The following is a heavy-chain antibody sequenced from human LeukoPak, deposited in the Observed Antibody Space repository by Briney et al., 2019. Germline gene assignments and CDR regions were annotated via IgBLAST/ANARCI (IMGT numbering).Heavy chain of an antibody. D-gene: IGHD1-26*01. CDR1: GGSIWTSDYY. V-gene: IGHV4-39*01. J-gene: IGHJ6*02. CDR3: AWSGSYYPYYYYGMDV. CDR2: ISDGGST. Sequence: PSETLSLTCTVSGGSIWTSDYYWGCIRQFPGKGLEWIGTISDGGSTYYNPSLESRVIISVDTSKNQFSLKLSSVTAADTAVYYCAWSGSYYPYYYYGMDVWGQGTTVTVSS.